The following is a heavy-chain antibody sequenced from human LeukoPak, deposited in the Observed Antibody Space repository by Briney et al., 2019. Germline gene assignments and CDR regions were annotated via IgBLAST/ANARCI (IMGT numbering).Heavy chain of an antibody. D-gene: IGHD3-10*01. CDR3: ARAANDEFNWFDP. CDR2: ISYSGRT. J-gene: IGHJ5*02. CDR1: GGSISSGGYS. V-gene: IGHV4-30-4*07. Sequence: PLETLSLTCAVSGGSISSGGYSWSWIPQPPGKGLECIGYISYSGRTYSNPSLKSRITKSVETSKKQFSLRLSSLTAANTGVYYCARAANDEFNWFDPGGQRTLFSVSS.